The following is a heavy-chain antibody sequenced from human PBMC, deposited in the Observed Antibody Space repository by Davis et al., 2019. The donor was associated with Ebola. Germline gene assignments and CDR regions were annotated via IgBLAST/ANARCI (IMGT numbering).Heavy chain of an antibody. Sequence: GESLKISCAASGFTFSSYGMHWVRQAPGKGLEWVAVIWYDGSNKYYADSVKGRFTISRDNSKNTLYLQMNSLRAEDTAVYYCAKDRRLGGGILDYWGQGTLVTVSS. V-gene: IGHV3-30*02. CDR3: AKDRRLGGGILDY. J-gene: IGHJ4*02. CDR2: IWYDGSNK. CDR1: GFTFSSYG. D-gene: IGHD3-16*01.